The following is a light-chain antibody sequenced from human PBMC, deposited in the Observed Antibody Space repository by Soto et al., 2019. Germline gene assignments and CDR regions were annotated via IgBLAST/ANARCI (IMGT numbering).Light chain of an antibody. V-gene: IGLV1-40*01. CDR3: QSYDSSLSVV. Sequence: QSVLTQPPSVSGAPGQRVTISCTGSSSNIGAGYDVHWYQQLPGTAPKLLLYGNSNRPSGVPDRFSGSKSGTSASLAITGLHAEDEADYYCQSYDSSLSVVFGGGTQLTVL. J-gene: IGLJ2*01. CDR2: GNS. CDR1: SSNIGAGYD.